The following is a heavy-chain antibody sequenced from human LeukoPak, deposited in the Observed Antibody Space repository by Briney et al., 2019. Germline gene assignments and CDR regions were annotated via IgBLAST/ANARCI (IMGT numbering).Heavy chain of an antibody. V-gene: IGHV4-38-2*02. D-gene: IGHD2-2*02. CDR1: GYSISSGYY. J-gene: IGHJ4*02. CDR2: IYHSGST. Sequence: RPSETLSLTCTVSGYSISSGYYWGWIRRPPGKGLEWIGSIYHSGSTYYNPSLKSRVTISVDTSKNQFSLKLSSVTAADTAVYYCARAAFSGCSSTSCYTHHFDYWGQGTLVTVSS. CDR3: ARAAFSGCSSTSCYTHHFDY.